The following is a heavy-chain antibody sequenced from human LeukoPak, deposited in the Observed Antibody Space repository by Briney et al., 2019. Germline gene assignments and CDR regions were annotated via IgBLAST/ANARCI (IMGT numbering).Heavy chain of an antibody. V-gene: IGHV4-59*01. D-gene: IGHD3-22*01. CDR3: ARDSGYYYFDY. J-gene: IGHJ4*02. CDR2: IYYSGST. Sequence: SETLSLTCSVSGGSISPYYWSWIRQPPGKGLEWIGHIYYSGSTNYNPSLKSRVTISVDTSKNQFSLKLSSVTLADTAVYYCARDSGYYYFDYWGQGTLVTVSS. CDR1: GGSISPYY.